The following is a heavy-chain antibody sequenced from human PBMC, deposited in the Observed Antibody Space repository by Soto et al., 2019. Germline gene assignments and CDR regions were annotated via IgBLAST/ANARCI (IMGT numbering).Heavy chain of an antibody. V-gene: IGHV1-18*01. Sequence: QVQLVQSGAEVKNPGASVKVSCKASGYTFTRYCTCWARQAPGQGLEWMGWTKTHNGNTNYAQNVQGRVTLNTDTYRSTAYMEVRSLRSNDTAIYYCAMVDVYVTPSPQDVWGQGNTVIVSS. CDR2: TKTHNGNT. CDR1: GYTFTRYC. CDR3: AMVDVYVTPSPQDV. J-gene: IGHJ6*02. D-gene: IGHD2-8*01.